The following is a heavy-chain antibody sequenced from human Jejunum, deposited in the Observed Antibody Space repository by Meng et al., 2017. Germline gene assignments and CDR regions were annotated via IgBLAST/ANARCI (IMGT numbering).Heavy chain of an antibody. J-gene: IGHJ4*02. CDR2: ANT. CDR3: ARDSMGSLDY. CDR1: GGSVGRAGYQ. V-gene: IGHV4-61*08. D-gene: IGHD1-26*01. Sequence: QGQLEGPGPGLVRPSETLSLLSTVSGGSVGRAGYQWGWIRQPPGRGLEWVGYANTNYNPSLKRRVTISLDTSRNLFSLSLTSVTAADTAVYYCARDSMGSLDYWGQGILVTVSS.